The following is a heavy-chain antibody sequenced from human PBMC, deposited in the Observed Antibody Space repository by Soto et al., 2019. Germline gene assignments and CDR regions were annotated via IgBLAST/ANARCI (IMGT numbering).Heavy chain of an antibody. Sequence: EVHLVESGGGLVQPGGSLRLSCAASGFSFEIYWMGWVRQAPGKGREWVANINPDGSGEYYLDSVKGRFTISRDNAKNSVYLQMNSLVGDDTAVYYCARENWFFDYWGQGTPVTVSS. J-gene: IGHJ4*02. CDR3: ARENWFFDY. CDR1: GFSFEIYW. CDR2: INPDGSGE. D-gene: IGHD3-10*01. V-gene: IGHV3-7*01.